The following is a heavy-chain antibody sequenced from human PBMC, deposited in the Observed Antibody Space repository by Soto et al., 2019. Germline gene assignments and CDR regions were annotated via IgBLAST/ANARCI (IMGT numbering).Heavy chain of an antibody. V-gene: IGHV1-18*01. CDR2: ISAYNGNT. CDR3: AGGGGPLYYYDSSGRFDF. Sequence: ASVKVSCKASGYTFTSYGISWVRQAPGQGVEWMGWISAYNGNTNYAQKLQGRVTMTRNTSRSTAYMELSSLRSEDTAVYYCAGGGGPLYYYDSSGRFDFWGQGTLVTVSS. D-gene: IGHD3-22*01. J-gene: IGHJ4*02. CDR1: GYTFTSYG.